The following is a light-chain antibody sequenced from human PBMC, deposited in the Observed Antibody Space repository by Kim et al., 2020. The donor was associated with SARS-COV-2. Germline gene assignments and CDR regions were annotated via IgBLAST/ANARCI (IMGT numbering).Light chain of an antibody. CDR2: DNN. CDR3: GTWDNSLNGLI. CDR1: NSNIVKNY. J-gene: IGLJ2*01. Sequence: GQKVTISCSGSNSNIVKNYVSWYQQLPGTAPKLLIYDNNKRHSGIPDRFSGSKSGTSATLGITGLQTGDEAEYYCGTWDNSLNGLIFGGGTQLTVL. V-gene: IGLV1-51*01.